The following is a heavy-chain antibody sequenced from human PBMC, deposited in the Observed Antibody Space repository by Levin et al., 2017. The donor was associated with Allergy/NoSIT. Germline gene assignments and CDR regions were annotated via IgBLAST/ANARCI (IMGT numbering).Heavy chain of an antibody. CDR1: GFTFSSYA. D-gene: IGHD3-16*01. V-gene: IGHV3-30-3*01. Sequence: GGSLRLSCSVFGFTFSSYALHWVRQAPGKGLEWVAFISHDGTKKYYADSVKGRFTISRDNSMDTLYLQMNSLRTEDTAVYYCARIPYLEWGVDYWGQGTLVTVSS. CDR3: ARIPYLEWGVDY. J-gene: IGHJ4*02. CDR2: ISHDGTKK.